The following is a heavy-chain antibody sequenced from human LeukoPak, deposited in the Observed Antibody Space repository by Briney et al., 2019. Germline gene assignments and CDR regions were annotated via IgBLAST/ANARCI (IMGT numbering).Heavy chain of an antibody. V-gene: IGHV3-33*06. CDR2: IWYDGSKK. CDR3: AKEGSY. J-gene: IGHJ4*02. Sequence: GGSLRLSCAASGFIFSNYGMQWVRQAPGKGLEWVAVIWYDGSKKYYVDSVKGRFTISRDDSKNTLYLQMNSLRAEDTAVYYCAKEGSYWGQGTLVTVSS. D-gene: IGHD3-10*01. CDR1: GFIFSNYG.